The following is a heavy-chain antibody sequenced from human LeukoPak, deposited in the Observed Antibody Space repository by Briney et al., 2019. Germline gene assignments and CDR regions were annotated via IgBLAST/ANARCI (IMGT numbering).Heavy chain of an antibody. CDR2: IYSSGST. Sequence: SETLPLTCTVSGGSINSYYWSWIRQPAGKGLAWIGRIYSSGSTNYNPSLKSRVSMSVDTSKNQFPLKLTSVTAADTAVYYCARGGKATVVTMWGQGILVTVSS. CDR1: GGSINSYY. CDR3: ARGGKATVVTM. D-gene: IGHD4-23*01. J-gene: IGHJ4*02. V-gene: IGHV4-4*07.